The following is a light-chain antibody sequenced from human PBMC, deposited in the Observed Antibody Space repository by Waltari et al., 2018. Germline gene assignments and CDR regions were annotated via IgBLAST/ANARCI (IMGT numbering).Light chain of an antibody. CDR1: QAVITW. V-gene: IGKV1-12*01. CDR2: LSS. CDR3: QQTRTYPLT. Sequence: IQMTQSPSSLSASVGETVTISCRASQAVITWLAWYQQRPGKAPKVLIYLSSSLQTGVPSRFAGSGSGTEFTLTISSLQPEDAATYFCQQTRTYPLTFGGGTKVEIK. J-gene: IGKJ4*01.